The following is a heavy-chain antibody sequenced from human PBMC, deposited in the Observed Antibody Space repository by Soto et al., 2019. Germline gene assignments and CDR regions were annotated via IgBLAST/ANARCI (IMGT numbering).Heavy chain of an antibody. CDR1: GFTFSSYA. Sequence: GGSLRLSCAASGFTFSSYAMSWVRQAPGKGLEWVSAISGSGGSTYYADSVKGRFTISRDDSKNTLYLQMNSLRAEDTAEYYCAITRSCYGRDAFDISGQGTMVTGS. CDR2: ISGSGGST. J-gene: IGHJ3*02. V-gene: IGHV3-23*01. D-gene: IGHD2-2*01. CDR3: AITRSCYGRDAFDI.